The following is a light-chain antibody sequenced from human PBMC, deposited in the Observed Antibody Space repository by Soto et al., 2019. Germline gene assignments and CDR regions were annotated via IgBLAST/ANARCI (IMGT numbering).Light chain of an antibody. J-gene: IGKJ4*01. CDR2: SAS. CDR1: QAITSW. V-gene: IGKV1-12*01. CDR3: QQTRSFPLT. Sequence: DIHVTQSPSSVSASVGDRGTITCRASQAITSWLAWYQQKPGRAPKLLIYSASSLQSGAPSRFTGSGSGTDFTLTITSLQPDDAAVYYCQQTRSFPLTFGGGTKVEI.